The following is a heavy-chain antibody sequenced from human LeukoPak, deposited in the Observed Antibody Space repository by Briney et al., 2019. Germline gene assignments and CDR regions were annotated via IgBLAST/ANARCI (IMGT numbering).Heavy chain of an antibody. CDR3: AKVSSSCPDCSFDS. D-gene: IGHD6-13*01. CDR2: IRGGGGVT. Sequence: GGSLRLSCAASGFTFDNYAMNWVRQAPGKGLEWLAYIRGGGGVTRYSDSVKDRFTISRDNSKNTLYLQMNSLRAEDTAVYYCAKVSSSCPDCSFDSWGQGTLVTVSS. CDR1: GFTFDNYA. V-gene: IGHV3-23*01. J-gene: IGHJ4*02.